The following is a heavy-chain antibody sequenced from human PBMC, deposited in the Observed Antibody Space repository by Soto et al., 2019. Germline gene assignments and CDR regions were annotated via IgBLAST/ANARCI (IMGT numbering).Heavy chain of an antibody. D-gene: IGHD2-2*01. CDR1: GGSISSYY. J-gene: IGHJ5*02. Sequence: SETLSLTFTVSGGSISSYYWSWIRQPAGKGLEWIGRIYTSGSTNYNPSLKSRVTMSVDTSKNQFSLKLSSVTAADTAVYYCARDRELGYCSSTSCSNHDWFDPWGQGTLVTVSS. CDR3: ARDRELGYCSSTSCSNHDWFDP. CDR2: IYTSGST. V-gene: IGHV4-4*07.